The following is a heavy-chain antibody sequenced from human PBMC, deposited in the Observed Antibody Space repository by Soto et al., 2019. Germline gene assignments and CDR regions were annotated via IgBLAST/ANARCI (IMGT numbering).Heavy chain of an antibody. CDR2: IYYSGST. CDR3: ARDGRYFDWPHKFDP. J-gene: IGHJ5*02. Sequence: PSETLSLTCTVSGGSISSGDYYWSWIRQPPGKGLERIGYIYYSGSTYYNPSLKSRVTISVDTSKNQFSLKLSSVTAADTAVYYCARDGRYFDWPHKFDPWGQGTLVTVSS. D-gene: IGHD3-9*01. CDR1: GGSISSGDYY. V-gene: IGHV4-30-4*01.